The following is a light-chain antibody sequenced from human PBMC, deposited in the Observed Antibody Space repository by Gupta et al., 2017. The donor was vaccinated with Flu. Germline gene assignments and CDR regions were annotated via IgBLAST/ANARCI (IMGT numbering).Light chain of an antibody. CDR1: QSISSW. V-gene: IGKV1-5*03. Sequence: DIQMTQSPSTLSASVGDRVTITCRASQSISSWLAWYQQKPGKAPKLLIYTASSLESGVPSRFSGSGSGTEFTLTISILQPDDFATYYCQQYNSYSVTFGGGTKVEIK. J-gene: IGKJ4*01. CDR3: QQYNSYSVT. CDR2: TAS.